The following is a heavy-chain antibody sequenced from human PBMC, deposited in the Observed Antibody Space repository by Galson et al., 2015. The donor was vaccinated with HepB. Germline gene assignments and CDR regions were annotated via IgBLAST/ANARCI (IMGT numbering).Heavy chain of an antibody. J-gene: IGHJ4*02. CDR2: INHSGTT. V-gene: IGHV4-34*01. CDR3: ARKPPPYCSSTSCQDY. CDR1: GGSFSGYY. D-gene: IGHD2-2*01. Sequence: ETLSLTCTVYGGSFSGYYWSWIRQPPGKGLEWIGGINHSGTTNYNPSLKSRVTISVDTSKNQFSLKLTSVTAADTAVYYCARKPPPYCSSTSCQDYWGQGTLVTVSS.